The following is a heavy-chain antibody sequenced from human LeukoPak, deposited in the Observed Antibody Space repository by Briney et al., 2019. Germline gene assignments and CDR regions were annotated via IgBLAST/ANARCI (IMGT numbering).Heavy chain of an antibody. Sequence: PSETLSLTCTVSGGSISSYYWSWIRQPPGKGLEWIGYIYYSGSTNYNPSLKSRVTISVDTSKNQFSLKLSSVTAADTAVYYCARRSSEDAFDIWGQGTMVTVSS. CDR2: IYYSGST. V-gene: IGHV4-59*08. CDR1: GGSISSYY. CDR3: ARRSSEDAFDI. J-gene: IGHJ3*02. D-gene: IGHD6-19*01.